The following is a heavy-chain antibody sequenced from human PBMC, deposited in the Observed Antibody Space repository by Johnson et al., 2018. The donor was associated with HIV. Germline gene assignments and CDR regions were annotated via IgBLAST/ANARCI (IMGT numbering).Heavy chain of an antibody. Sequence: QEQLVESGGGVVQPGRSLRLSCAASGFTFSSYAMHWVRQAPGKGLECVAVISYDGSNKYYADSVKGRFTISRDNTKNSLFLQMNSLRAEDTAVYYCAGQEGSGYYGGAFDIWGPGTMVTVSS. V-gene: IGHV3-30-3*01. D-gene: IGHD3-22*01. J-gene: IGHJ3*02. CDR3: AGQEGSGYYGGAFDI. CDR2: ISYDGSNK. CDR1: GFTFSSYA.